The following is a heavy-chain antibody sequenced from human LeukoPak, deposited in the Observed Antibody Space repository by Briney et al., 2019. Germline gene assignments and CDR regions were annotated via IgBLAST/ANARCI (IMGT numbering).Heavy chain of an antibody. J-gene: IGHJ4*02. Sequence: GGSLRLSCAASGFTFSSYPMSWVRQAPGKGLERVASIKHDESENYYVHSVRGRFTISRDNTMNSLYLQMSSLRAEDTAVYYCATDRGWRTSGYYLYYFEYWGQGTLVTCS. CDR2: IKHDESEN. CDR1: GFTFSSYP. V-gene: IGHV3-7*01. D-gene: IGHD3-3*01. CDR3: ATDRGWRTSGYYLYYFEY.